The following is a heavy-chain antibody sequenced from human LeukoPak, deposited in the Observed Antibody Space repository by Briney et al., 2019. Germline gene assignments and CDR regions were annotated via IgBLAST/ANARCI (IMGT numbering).Heavy chain of an antibody. CDR1: GDSMSSYY. V-gene: IGHV4-59*01. CDR3: ARDRGYSYGSYMDV. CDR2: IYYSGST. J-gene: IGHJ6*03. Sequence: SETLSLTCTVSGDSMSSYYWSWIRQPPGKGLEWIGYIYYSGSTNYNPSLKSRVTISVDTSKNQFSLKLSSVTAADTAVYYCARDRGYSYGSYMDVWGKGTTVTVSS. D-gene: IGHD5-18*01.